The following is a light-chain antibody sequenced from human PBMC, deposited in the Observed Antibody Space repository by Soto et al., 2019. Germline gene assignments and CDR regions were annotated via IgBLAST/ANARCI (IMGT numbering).Light chain of an antibody. Sequence: QSALTQPPSASGSPGQSVTISCAETSSDVGAYNYVSWYQQHPGKAPKLMIYEVTKRPSGVPDRFSGSKSGNTASLTVSGLQVEDEADYYCSSHAGTKVVFGGGTKLTVL. J-gene: IGLJ2*01. CDR2: EVT. CDR1: SSDVGAYNY. V-gene: IGLV2-8*01. CDR3: SSHAGTKVV.